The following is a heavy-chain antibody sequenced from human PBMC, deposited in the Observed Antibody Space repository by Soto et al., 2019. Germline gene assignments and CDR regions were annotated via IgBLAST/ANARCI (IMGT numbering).Heavy chain of an antibody. D-gene: IGHD3-9*01. V-gene: IGHV4-59*08. CDR3: ARQEIRYFIY. Sequence: SETLSLTCTVSGGSIRSYYWSWIRQPPGKGLEWIGYIYYSGSTNYNPSLKSRVTISVDTSKNQFSLKLSSVTAADTAVYYCARQEIRYFIYWGQGTLVTVSS. J-gene: IGHJ4*02. CDR2: IYYSGST. CDR1: GGSIRSYY.